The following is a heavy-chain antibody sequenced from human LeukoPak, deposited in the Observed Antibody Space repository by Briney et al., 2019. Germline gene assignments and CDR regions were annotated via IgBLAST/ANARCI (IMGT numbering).Heavy chain of an antibody. J-gene: IGHJ6*03. CDR3: ARRVTVTTSYYYYYLDV. CDR1: GDSISGYF. CDR2: IHYSGAT. V-gene: IGHV4-59*12. Sequence: PSETLSLTCTVSGDSISGYFWSWIRQTPGKGLEWIGYIHYSGATNYNPSLKSRVTMSVDTSKDQFSLKLSSVTAADTAVYYCARRVTVTTSYYYYYLDVWGKGTTVTVSS. D-gene: IGHD4-17*01.